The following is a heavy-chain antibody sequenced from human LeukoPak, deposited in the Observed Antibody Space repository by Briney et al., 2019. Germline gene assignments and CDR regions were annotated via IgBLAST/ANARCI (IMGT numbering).Heavy chain of an antibody. J-gene: IGHJ4*02. D-gene: IGHD3-10*01. CDR1: GGSISSYY. CDR2: IYYSGST. Sequence: PSETLSLTCTVSGGSISSYYWSWIRQPPGKGLEWIGYIYYSGSTSYNPSLKSRVTISVDTSKNQFSLKLSSVTAADTAVYYCAREGRSGSQFDYWGQGTLVTVSS. CDR3: AREGRSGSQFDY. V-gene: IGHV4-59*01.